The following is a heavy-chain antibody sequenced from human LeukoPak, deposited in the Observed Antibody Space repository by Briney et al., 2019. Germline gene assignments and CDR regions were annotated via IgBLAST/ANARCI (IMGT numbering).Heavy chain of an antibody. J-gene: IGHJ6*03. D-gene: IGHD2-2*01. CDR3: ARDTSAFLTGYYYMDV. V-gene: IGHV3-7*03. Sequence: SGGSLRLSCAASGFAFSNYWMSWVRQAPGKGLEWVANIKQDGSEKFYVDSVKGRFTISRDNAKNTLYLQMNSLRAEDTAVYYCARDTSAFLTGYYYMDVWGKGTTVTVSS. CDR1: GFAFSNYW. CDR2: IKQDGSEK.